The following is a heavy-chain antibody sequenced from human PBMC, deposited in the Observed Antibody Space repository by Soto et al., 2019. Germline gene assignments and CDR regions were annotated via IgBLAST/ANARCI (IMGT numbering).Heavy chain of an antibody. J-gene: IGHJ3*02. V-gene: IGHV1-69*04. CDR2: IIPILGIA. CDR1: GGTFSSYT. D-gene: IGHD6-19*01. Sequence: ASVKVSCKASGGTFSSYTISWVRQAPGQGLEWMGRIIPILGIANYAQKFQGRVTITADKSTSTAYMELSSLRSEDTAVYYCARDLATIAVAEDDAFDIWGQGTMVTVSS. CDR3: ARDLATIAVAEDDAFDI.